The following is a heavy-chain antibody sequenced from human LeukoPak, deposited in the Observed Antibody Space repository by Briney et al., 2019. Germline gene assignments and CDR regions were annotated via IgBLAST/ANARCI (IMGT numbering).Heavy chain of an antibody. CDR3: ARERAYSSSWGYFDY. D-gene: IGHD6-13*01. CDR1: GFTFSSYW. J-gene: IGHJ4*02. Sequence: GGSLRLSCAASGFTFSSYWMSWVRQAPGKGLEWVANIKQDGSEKYYVDSVKGRFTISRDNAKNSLYLQMNSLRAEDTAVYYCARERAYSSSWGYFDYWGQGTLVTVSS. V-gene: IGHV3-7*01. CDR2: IKQDGSEK.